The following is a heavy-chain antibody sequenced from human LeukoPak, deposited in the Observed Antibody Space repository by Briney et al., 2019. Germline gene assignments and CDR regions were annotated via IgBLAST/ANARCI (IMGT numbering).Heavy chain of an antibody. D-gene: IGHD2-2*01. CDR2: ISGSDVIT. J-gene: IGHJ4*02. V-gene: IGHV3-23*01. CDR1: GFTFSSYA. CDR3: AKVETSGGANCYALAY. Sequence: GGSLRLSCAASGFTFSSYAMTWVRQAPDKWLEWGSAISGSDVITYYADSVKGRVPISRDDSQNTPYLQMTSLSAEDTAVYYCAKVETSGGANCYALAYWGQRTLVTVSS.